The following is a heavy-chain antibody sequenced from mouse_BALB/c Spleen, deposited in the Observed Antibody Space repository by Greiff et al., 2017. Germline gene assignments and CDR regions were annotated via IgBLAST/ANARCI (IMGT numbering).Heavy chain of an antibody. CDR3: ASDYDPYAMDY. CDR2: IDPENGNT. V-gene: IGHV14-1*02. J-gene: IGHJ4*01. CDR1: GFNIKDYY. Sequence: EVQLVESGAELVRPGALVKLSCKASGFNIKDYYMHWVKQRPEQGLEWIGWIDPENGNTIYDPKFQGKASITADTSSNTAYLQLSSLTSEDTAVYYCASDYDPYAMDYWGQGTSVTVSS. D-gene: IGHD2-4*01.